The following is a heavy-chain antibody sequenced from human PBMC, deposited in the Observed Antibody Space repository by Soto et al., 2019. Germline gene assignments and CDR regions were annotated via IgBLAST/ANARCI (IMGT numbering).Heavy chain of an antibody. CDR3: ARRPPNPAWFDP. D-gene: IGHD7-27*01. Sequence: SEPLSLTCTVSGGSISSSSYYWGWIRQPPGKGLEWIGSIYYSGSTYYNPSLKSRVTISVDTSKNQFSLKLSSVTAADTAVYYCARRPPNPAWFDPWGQGTLVTVSS. CDR2: IYYSGST. CDR1: GGSISSSSYY. V-gene: IGHV4-39*01. J-gene: IGHJ5*02.